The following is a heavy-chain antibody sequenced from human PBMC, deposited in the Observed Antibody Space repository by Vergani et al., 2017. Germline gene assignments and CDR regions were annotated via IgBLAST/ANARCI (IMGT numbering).Heavy chain of an antibody. CDR1: GGSVRTSIGYY. CDR2: ISTSGTT. V-gene: IGHV4-61*02. J-gene: IGHJ4*02. CDR3: ARGSRAEGGSGPDK. Sequence: QVQLQESGPGLVKPSQTLSLSCTVSGGSVRTSIGYYWTWLRPPAGKTLEWIGEISTSGTTNYNPSFKNRVTMSVDTSKNQFSLKLNSVTAADTAVYYCARGSRAEGGSGPDKWGQGTLVTVSS. D-gene: IGHD6-13*01.